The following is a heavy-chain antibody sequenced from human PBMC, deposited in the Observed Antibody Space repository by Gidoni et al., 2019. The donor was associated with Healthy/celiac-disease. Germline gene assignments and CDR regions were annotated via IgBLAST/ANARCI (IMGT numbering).Heavy chain of an antibody. CDR1: VFTFSSYA. V-gene: IGHV3-23*01. D-gene: IGHD3-16*01. CDR3: AKDRTSVHYGMDV. CDR2: ISGSGGST. Sequence: EVQLLESVGGLVQPGGSLRLSCAASVFTFSSYAMRWVRQAPGKGLEWVSAISGSGGSTYYEDSVKGRFTISRDNSKNTLYLQMNSLRAEDTAVYYCAKDRTSVHYGMDVWGQGTTVTVSS. J-gene: IGHJ6*02.